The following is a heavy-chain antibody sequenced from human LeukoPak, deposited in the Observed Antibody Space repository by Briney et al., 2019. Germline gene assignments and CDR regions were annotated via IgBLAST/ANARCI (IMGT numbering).Heavy chain of an antibody. CDR1: GGSFSGYY. CDR3: ARGGVRAAPQRGYFDY. J-gene: IGHJ4*02. V-gene: IGHV4-34*01. Sequence: PSETLSLTCAVYGGSFSGYYLSWIRQPPGKGLEWIGEINHSGSTNYNPSLKSRVTISVDTSKNQFSLKLSSVTAADTAVYYCARGGVRAAPQRGYFDYWGQGTLVTVSS. D-gene: IGHD6-13*01. CDR2: INHSGST.